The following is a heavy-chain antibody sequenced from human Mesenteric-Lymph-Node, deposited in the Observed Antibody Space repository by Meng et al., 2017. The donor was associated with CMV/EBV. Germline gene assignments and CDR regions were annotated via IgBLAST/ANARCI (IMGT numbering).Heavy chain of an antibody. CDR3: TKRGFCGGTNCYLSDH. D-gene: IGHD2-2*01. J-gene: IGHJ4*02. CDR1: GFPFSNYW. CDR2: ISTDGSTT. Sequence: GGSLRLSCAASGFPFSNYWMHWVRRAPGRGLVWVSRISTDGSTTSYADSVKGRVTISRDNANNTVYLQMNSLGAEDTAVYYCTKRGFCGGTNCYLSDHWGQGTLVTV. V-gene: IGHV3-74*01.